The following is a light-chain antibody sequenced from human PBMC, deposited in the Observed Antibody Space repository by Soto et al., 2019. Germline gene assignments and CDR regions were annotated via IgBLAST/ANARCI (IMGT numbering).Light chain of an antibody. Sequence: EMVMTQSPATLSVSLGERATLSCRASQSVRTKLVWYQQKPGQAPRLLIYGASTRATGIPARFSGSGYGTEFILTISNLQSEDFAVYYCQQHDQGWTFGQGTTVEIK. J-gene: IGKJ1*01. V-gene: IGKV3-15*01. CDR1: QSVRTK. CDR3: QQHDQGWT. CDR2: GAS.